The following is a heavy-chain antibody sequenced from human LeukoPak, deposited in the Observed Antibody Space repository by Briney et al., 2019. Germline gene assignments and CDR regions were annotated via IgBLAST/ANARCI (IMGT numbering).Heavy chain of an antibody. V-gene: IGHV1-69*04. CDR3: ARGGSYDEIY. Sequence: ASVKVSCKASGGTFSSYAISWVRQAPGQGLEWMGRIIPTLGIANYAQKFQGRVTITADKSTSTAYMELSSLRSEDTAVYYCARGGSYDEIYWGQGTLVTVSS. J-gene: IGHJ4*02. CDR2: IIPTLGIA. CDR1: GGTFSSYA. D-gene: IGHD1-26*01.